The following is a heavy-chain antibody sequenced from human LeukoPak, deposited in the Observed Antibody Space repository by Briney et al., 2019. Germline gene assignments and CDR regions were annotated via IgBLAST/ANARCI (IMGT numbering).Heavy chain of an antibody. Sequence: SGTLSLTCTVSGGSISSYYWSWIRQPPGKGLEWIGYIYHSGSTNYNPSLKSRVTLSVDTSKNQFSLKLSSVTAADTAVYYCARVGYNTPGYYYMDVWGKGTTVTVSS. V-gene: IGHV4-59*01. CDR2: IYHSGST. J-gene: IGHJ6*03. CDR3: ARVGYNTPGYYYMDV. CDR1: GGSISSYY. D-gene: IGHD5-24*01.